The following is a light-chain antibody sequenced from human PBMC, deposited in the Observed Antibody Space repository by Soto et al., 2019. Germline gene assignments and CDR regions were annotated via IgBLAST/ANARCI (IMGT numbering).Light chain of an antibody. CDR1: RSVFYSSNNKNY. J-gene: IGKJ1*01. Sequence: DIVMTQSPDSLAVSLGERATINCKSSRSVFYSSNNKNYLAWYQHKPGQPPKLLIYWASTRESGVPDRFSGSGSGTDFTLTISSLQAEDVAVYYCQQYYSTPWTFGQGTKVDLK. V-gene: IGKV4-1*01. CDR3: QQYYSTPWT. CDR2: WAS.